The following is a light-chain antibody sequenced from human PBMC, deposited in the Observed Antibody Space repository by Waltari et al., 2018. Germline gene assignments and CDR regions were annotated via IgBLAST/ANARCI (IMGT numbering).Light chain of an antibody. CDR3: QQYNSYSWT. V-gene: IGKV1-5*03. CDR2: EAS. J-gene: IGKJ1*01. CDR1: QSIRSS. Sequence: DIQMTQSPSTLSASVGDRVTITCRASQSIRSSLAWYQQKPGKAPKFLIYEASSLESGVPSRFSGSGSGTEFTLTISSLQPDDFATYFCQQYNSYSWTFGQGTKVEIK.